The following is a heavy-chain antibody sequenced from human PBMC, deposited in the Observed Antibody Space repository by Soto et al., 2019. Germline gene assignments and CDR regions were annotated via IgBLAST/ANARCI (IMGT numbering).Heavy chain of an antibody. J-gene: IGHJ4*02. CDR1: GASIRSSPYY. V-gene: IGHV4-39*01. Sequence: PSETLSLTCTVSGASIRSSPYYWGWVRQSPGKGLEWIGTLYSTGSTYFNPSLRGRVTISVDASKNQFYLNLKSVTAADTSFYFCAKAVQGWWSNFDSWGQGILVTVSS. D-gene: IGHD2-8*02. CDR2: LYSTGST. CDR3: AKAVQGWWSNFDS.